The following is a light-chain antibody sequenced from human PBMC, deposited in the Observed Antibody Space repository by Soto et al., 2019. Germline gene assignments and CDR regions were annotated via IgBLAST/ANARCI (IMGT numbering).Light chain of an antibody. V-gene: IGLV1-40*01. CDR2: GNS. J-gene: IGLJ2*01. Sequence: QSVLRQPPSVSGAPGQRVTISCTGSSSNIGAGYDVHWYQQLPATAPKLLMYGNSNRPSGVPDRFSGSKSGTSASLAITKLQAEDEADYYCQSYDSSLSVVFGGGTKVTVL. CDR3: QSYDSSLSVV. CDR1: SSNIGAGYD.